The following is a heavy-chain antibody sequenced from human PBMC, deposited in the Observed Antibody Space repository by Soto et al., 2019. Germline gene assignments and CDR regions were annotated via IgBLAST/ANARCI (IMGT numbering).Heavy chain of an antibody. CDR1: GGSISSGGYY. CDR3: ARRGPSPDFDY. J-gene: IGHJ4*02. CDR2: IYYSGST. D-gene: IGHD3-10*01. Sequence: PSETLSLTCTVSGGSISSGGYYWSWIRQHPGKGLEWIGYIYYSGSTNYNPSLKSRVTISVDTSKNQFSLKLSSVTAADTAVYYCARRGPSPDFDYWGQGTLVTVSS. V-gene: IGHV4-61*08.